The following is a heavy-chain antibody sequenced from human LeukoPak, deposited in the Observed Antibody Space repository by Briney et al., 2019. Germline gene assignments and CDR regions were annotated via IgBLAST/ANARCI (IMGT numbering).Heavy chain of an antibody. CDR3: ARGSGSTYYYGSADY. Sequence: GASVKVSCKASGYTFTSYGISWVRQAPGQGLEWMGWISAYNGNTNYAQKLQSRVTMTTDTSTSTAYMELRSLRSDDTAVYYCARGSGSTYYYGSADYWGQGTLVTVSS. CDR2: ISAYNGNT. V-gene: IGHV1-18*01. J-gene: IGHJ4*02. D-gene: IGHD3-10*01. CDR1: GYTFTSYG.